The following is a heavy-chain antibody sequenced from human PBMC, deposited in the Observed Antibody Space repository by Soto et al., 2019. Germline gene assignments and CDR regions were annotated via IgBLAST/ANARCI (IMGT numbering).Heavy chain of an antibody. V-gene: IGHV4-31*01. CDR1: RGSIISGGYY. Sequence: TLSLTCTVSRGSIISGGYYWSWIRQHPGKGLEWTRXIYYSXSTYYNQSLKXXVTISADXXKNQLSLKLSSATAADTAVYYCARWIFQYYFNYWGQETLVTVSS. D-gene: IGHD2-2*03. CDR2: IYYSXST. CDR3: ARWIFQYYFNY. J-gene: IGHJ4*02.